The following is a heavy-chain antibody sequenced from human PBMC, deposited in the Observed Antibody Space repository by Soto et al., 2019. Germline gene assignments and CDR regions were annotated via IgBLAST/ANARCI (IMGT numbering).Heavy chain of an antibody. CDR3: AGALENPYFYYGLNV. D-gene: IGHD1-1*01. V-gene: IGHV3-30*03. J-gene: IGHJ6*02. CDR1: GFSFSSYG. Sequence: QGQLVESGGGVVQPGRSLRLSCAASGFSFSSYGMEWVRLAPRKGLEWVAATTYDGGIKHYVDSVKGRFTISRDNSKNTLYLQKNRLRVEDTATYYCAGALENPYFYYGLNVWRQGTPVTVSS. CDR2: TTYDGGIK.